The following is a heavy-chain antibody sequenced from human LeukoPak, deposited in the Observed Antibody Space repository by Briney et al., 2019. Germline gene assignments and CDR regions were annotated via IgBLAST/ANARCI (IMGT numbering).Heavy chain of an antibody. CDR2: ISAYNGHT. Sequence: GASVTVSYMASGYTFTNYGIRWVRQAPGQGLEGMGGISAYNGHTNYAQKLQGRDTMTTDTSTSTAHMELRSLRSDDTAVYYCASDSSGDGYSSGYNWGQGTLVTVSS. CDR1: GYTFTNYG. J-gene: IGHJ4*02. D-gene: IGHD5-24*01. V-gene: IGHV1-18*01. CDR3: ASDSSGDGYSSGYN.